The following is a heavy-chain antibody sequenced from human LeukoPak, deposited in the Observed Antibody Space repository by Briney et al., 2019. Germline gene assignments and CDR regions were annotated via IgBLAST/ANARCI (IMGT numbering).Heavy chain of an antibody. V-gene: IGHV1-69*05. J-gene: IGHJ4*02. D-gene: IGHD3-22*01. CDR2: IIPIFGTA. CDR3: ARGPMIVVVRFDY. Sequence: SVKVSCKASGGTFSSYAISWVRQAPGQGLEWMGRIIPIFGTANYAQKFQGRVTITTDESTSTAYMELSSLRPEDTAVYYCARGPMIVVVRFDYWGQGTLVTVSS. CDR1: GGTFSSYA.